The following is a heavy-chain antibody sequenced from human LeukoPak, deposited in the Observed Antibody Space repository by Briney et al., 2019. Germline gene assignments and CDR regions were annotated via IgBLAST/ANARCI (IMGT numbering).Heavy chain of an antibody. J-gene: IGHJ6*03. V-gene: IGHV1-2*02. CDR3: ARGGKYYYDSSGSFYYYYMDV. D-gene: IGHD3-22*01. CDR1: GYTFTGYY. Sequence: ASVKVSCKASGYTFTGYYMHWVRQAPGQGLEWMGWINPNSCGTNYAQKFQGRVTMTRETSISTAYMELRSLRSDDTAVYYCARGGKYYYDSSGSFYYYYMDVWGEGTTVTVSS. CDR2: INPNSCGT.